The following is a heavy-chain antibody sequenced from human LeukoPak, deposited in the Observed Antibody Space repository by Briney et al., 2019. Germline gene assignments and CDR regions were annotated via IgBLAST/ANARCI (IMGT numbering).Heavy chain of an antibody. CDR2: ISYDGSNK. Sequence: PGGSLRLSCAASGFTFSSYGMHWVRQAPGKGLEWVAVISYDGSNKYYADSVKGRFTISRDNSKNTLYLQMNSLRAEDTAVYYCAKDLGTYYYDSSGYYYYYGMDVWGQGTTVTVSS. CDR1: GFTFSSYG. J-gene: IGHJ6*02. V-gene: IGHV3-30*18. CDR3: AKDLGTYYYDSSGYYYYYGMDV. D-gene: IGHD3-22*01.